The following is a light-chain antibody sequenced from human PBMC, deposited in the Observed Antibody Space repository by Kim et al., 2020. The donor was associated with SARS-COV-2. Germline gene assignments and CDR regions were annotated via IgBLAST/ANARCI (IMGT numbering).Light chain of an antibody. J-gene: IGKJ2*01. CDR1: QGISNY. Sequence: DIQMTQSPTALSASVGDRVTITCRASQGISNYLAWYQQKPGKVPKLLIHDASTLRSGVPSRFSGSGSGTDFTLTISSLQPEDAATYYCQKYNSVPYTFGQGTKLEI. CDR2: DAS. V-gene: IGKV1-27*01. CDR3: QKYNSVPYT.